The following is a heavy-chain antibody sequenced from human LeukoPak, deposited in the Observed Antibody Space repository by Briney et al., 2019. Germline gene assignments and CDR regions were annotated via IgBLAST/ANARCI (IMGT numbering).Heavy chain of an antibody. V-gene: IGHV1-8*01. CDR3: ARAIRGQLLLEY. J-gene: IGHJ4*02. CDR1: GYSFSSYD. D-gene: IGHD2-2*01. CDR2: RNPNSGNT. Sequence: ASVKVSCKASGYSFSSYDVGWVRQATGQGLEWMGWRNPNSGNTGYAQKFQGRVTMTGDTSTSTAYMELSGLMSEDTAVYYCARAIRGQLLLEYWGQGTLVTVSS.